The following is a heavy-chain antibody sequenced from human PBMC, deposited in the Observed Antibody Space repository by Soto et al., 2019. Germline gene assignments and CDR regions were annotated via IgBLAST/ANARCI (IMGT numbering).Heavy chain of an antibody. D-gene: IGHD3-10*01. Sequence: PSETLSLTCAVYGGSFSGYYWSWIRQPPGKGLEWIGEINHSGSTNYNPSLKSRLTISVDTSKNQFSLKLSSVTAADTAVYYCARGRSLWFGEGDEWFDPWGQGTLVTVSS. CDR3: ARGRSLWFGEGDEWFDP. CDR2: INHSGST. CDR1: GGSFSGYY. V-gene: IGHV4-34*01. J-gene: IGHJ5*02.